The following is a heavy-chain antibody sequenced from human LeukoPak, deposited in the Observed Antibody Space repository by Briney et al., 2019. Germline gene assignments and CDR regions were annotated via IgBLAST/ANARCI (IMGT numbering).Heavy chain of an antibody. V-gene: IGHV3-7*04. J-gene: IGHJ6*02. CDR1: GFTFSSYW. Sequence: PGGSLRLSCAASGFTFSSYWMSWVRQAPGKGLEWVANIKQDGSEKYYVDSVKGRFTISRDNAKNTLYLQMNSLRAEDTAVYYCARAMRGPNLYGMDVWGQGTTVTVSS. CDR2: IKQDGSEK. CDR3: ARAMRGPNLYGMDV.